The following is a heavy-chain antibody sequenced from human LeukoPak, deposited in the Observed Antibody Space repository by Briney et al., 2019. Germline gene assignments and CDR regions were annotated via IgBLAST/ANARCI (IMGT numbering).Heavy chain of an antibody. CDR3: ARSRAFDY. CDR1: GFTFSSYV. V-gene: IGHV3-30*03. J-gene: IGHJ4*02. Sequence: PGGSLRLSCAASGFTFSSYVMTWVRQAPGKGLEWVALIKPDGSNKYYADSVKGRFTISRDNSKNTLHLQMNSLRAEDTAVYYCARSRAFDYWGQGTLVTVSS. CDR2: IKPDGSNK. D-gene: IGHD2/OR15-2a*01.